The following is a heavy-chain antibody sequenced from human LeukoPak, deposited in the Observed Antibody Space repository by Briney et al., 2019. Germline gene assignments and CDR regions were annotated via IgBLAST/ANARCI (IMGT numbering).Heavy chain of an antibody. V-gene: IGHV4-59*01. CDR1: GGSISSYY. CDR3: ARVESSSWYGGYYMDV. CDR2: IYYSGST. D-gene: IGHD6-13*01. Sequence: PSETLSLTCTVSGGSISSYYWSWIRQPPGKGLEWIGYIYYSGSTNYNPSLKSRVTISVDTSKNQFSLKLSSVTAADTAVYYCARVESSSWYGGYYMDVWGKGTTVTVSS. J-gene: IGHJ6*03.